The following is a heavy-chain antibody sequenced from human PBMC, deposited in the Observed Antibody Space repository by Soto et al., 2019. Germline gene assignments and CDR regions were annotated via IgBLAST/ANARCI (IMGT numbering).Heavy chain of an antibody. Sequence: GGSLRLSCAAPGLTFSSYAMSWVRQAPGKGLEWVSAISGSGGSTYYADSVKGRFTISRDNSKNTLYLQMNSLRAEDTAVYYCAADHGDLYYFDYWGQGTLVTVSS. CDR3: AADHGDLYYFDY. J-gene: IGHJ4*02. D-gene: IGHD4-17*01. CDR2: ISGSGGST. CDR1: GLTFSSYA. V-gene: IGHV3-23*01.